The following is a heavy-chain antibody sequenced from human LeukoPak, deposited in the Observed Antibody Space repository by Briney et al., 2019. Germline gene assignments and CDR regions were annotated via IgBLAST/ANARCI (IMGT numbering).Heavy chain of an antibody. CDR2: IYYSGST. D-gene: IGHD6-19*01. CDR3: ARVVAVAGLGFFDY. J-gene: IGHJ4*02. Sequence: SETLSLTCTVSGGSISSYYWSWLRQPPGKGLEWIGYIYYSGSTNYNPSLTSRVTISVDTSKNQFSLTLSSVTAADTAVYYCARVVAVAGLGFFDYWGQGTLVTVSS. V-gene: IGHV4-59*01. CDR1: GGSISSYY.